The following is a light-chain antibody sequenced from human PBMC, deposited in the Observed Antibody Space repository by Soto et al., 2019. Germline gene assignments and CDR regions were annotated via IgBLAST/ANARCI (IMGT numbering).Light chain of an antibody. CDR2: SGH. V-gene: IGLV1-44*01. CDR3: AAWDESLNGQV. CDR1: SSNIGGQT. J-gene: IGLJ3*02. Sequence: QSVLTQPPSVSGTPGQSVTISCSGSSSNIGGQTVSWYQQLPGTAPNLLIYSGHQRPSGGPDRFSASKSGSSASLAISGLQSEDEGDYYCAAWDESLNGQVFGGGTKVTVL.